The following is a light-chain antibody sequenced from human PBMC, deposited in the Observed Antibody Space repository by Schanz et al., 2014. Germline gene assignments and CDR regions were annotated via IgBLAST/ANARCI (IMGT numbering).Light chain of an antibody. Sequence: QSALTQPASVSGSPGQSITISCTGTSSDVGSYNYVSWYQQHPGKAPKLMISAVSDRPSGVSNRFSGSKSGNTASLTISGLQAEDEADYYCNSYTSSAPLGVVFGGGTKLTVL. CDR3: NSYTSSAPLGVV. CDR1: SSDVGSYNY. CDR2: AVS. V-gene: IGLV2-14*03. J-gene: IGLJ2*01.